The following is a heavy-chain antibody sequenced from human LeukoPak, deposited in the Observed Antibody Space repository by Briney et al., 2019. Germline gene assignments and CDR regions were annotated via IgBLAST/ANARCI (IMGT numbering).Heavy chain of an antibody. D-gene: IGHD3-3*01. J-gene: IGHJ4*02. CDR2: INHSGTT. CDR1: GVSFSNYY. Sequence: PSETLSLTCAVYGVSFSNYYWSWIRQPPGKGLEWVGEINHSGTTKYNPSLKSRVTISVDTSKKQFSLKLSSVTAADTAVYYCARRYDFWSGYPPPLDYWGQGTLVTVSS. CDR3: ARRYDFWSGYPPPLDY. V-gene: IGHV4-34*01.